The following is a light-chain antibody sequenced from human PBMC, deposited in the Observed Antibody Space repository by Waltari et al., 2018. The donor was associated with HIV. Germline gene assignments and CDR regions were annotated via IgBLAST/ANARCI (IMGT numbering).Light chain of an antibody. CDR1: QSLSSTY. CDR3: QQYGSSSWT. CDR2: GAS. V-gene: IGKV3-20*01. J-gene: IGKJ1*01. Sequence: IVLTQSPGTLSLSPGESATLSCRASQSLSSTYLAWYQHKPGQSPRLLIYGASTRATGIPGRFSGSGSGTDFTLTISRLEPEDFAVYYCQQYGSSSWTFGQGTKVEI.